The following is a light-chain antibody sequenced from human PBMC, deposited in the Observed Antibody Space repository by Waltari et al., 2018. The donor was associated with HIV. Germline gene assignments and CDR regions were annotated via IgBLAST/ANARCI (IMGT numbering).Light chain of an antibody. CDR3: AVWDDSLNGLV. Sequence: QSVLTQPPSASGTPGQRVTIPCFGGTSTVESNSVYWYQQVPGTTPKLLIYMNHERPSGVPDRFSGSKSGTSASLAVSGLRSEDEAAYYCAVWDDSLNGLVFGGGTKLTVL. CDR1: TSTVESNS. V-gene: IGLV1-47*01. J-gene: IGLJ2*01. CDR2: MNH.